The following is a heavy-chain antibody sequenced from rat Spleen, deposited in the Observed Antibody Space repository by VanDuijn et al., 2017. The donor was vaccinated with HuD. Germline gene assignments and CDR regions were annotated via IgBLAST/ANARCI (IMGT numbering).Heavy chain of an antibody. J-gene: IGHJ4*01. CDR3: ARHGRGERTYYYVLDA. CDR2: ISTAGGNS. Sequence: EVQLVESGGGLVQPGRSLKLSCLGLGFTLSDYGMAWVRQTPTKGLEWVASISTAGGNSFYRKSGRARFTISRDNAKNTRYLQMDSLQSEDTATYYCARHGRGERTYYYVLDAWGQGASVTVSS. CDR1: GFTLSDYG. V-gene: IGHV5S13*01. D-gene: IGHD4-3*01.